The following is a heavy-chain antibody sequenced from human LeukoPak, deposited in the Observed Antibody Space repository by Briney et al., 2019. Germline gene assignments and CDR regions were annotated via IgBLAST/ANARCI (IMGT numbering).Heavy chain of an antibody. D-gene: IGHD3-3*01. J-gene: IGHJ5*02. Sequence: PSETLSLTCAVYGGSFSGYYWSWIRQPPGKGLEWIGEINHSGSTNYNPSLKSRVTISVDTSKNQFSLKLSSVTAADTAVYYCARRGYDIWIGNNWFDPWGQGTLVTVSS. CDR2: INHSGST. CDR1: GGSFSGYY. CDR3: ARRGYDIWIGNNWFDP. V-gene: IGHV4-34*01.